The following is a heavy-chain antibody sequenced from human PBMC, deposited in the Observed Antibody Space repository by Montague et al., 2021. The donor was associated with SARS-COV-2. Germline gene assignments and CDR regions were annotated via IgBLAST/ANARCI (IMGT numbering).Heavy chain of an antibody. Sequence: TLSLTCTVSGGSISSGGYYWSWIRQHPGKGLEWIGYIYYSGSTYYXPSLKSRVTISVDTSKNQFSLKLSSVTAADTAVYYCARASGKKTIFGVVISYFDSWGQGTLVTVSS. V-gene: IGHV4-31*03. CDR3: ARASGKKTIFGVVISYFDS. CDR2: IYYSGST. D-gene: IGHD3-3*01. CDR1: GGSISSGGYY. J-gene: IGHJ4*02.